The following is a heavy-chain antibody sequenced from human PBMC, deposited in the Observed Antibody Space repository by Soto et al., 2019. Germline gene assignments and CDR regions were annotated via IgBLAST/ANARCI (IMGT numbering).Heavy chain of an antibody. J-gene: IGHJ6*02. D-gene: IGHD3-10*01. V-gene: IGHV3-33*01. CDR2: IWYDGSNK. Sequence: GGSLRLSCAASGFTFSSYGMHWVRQAPGKGLEWVAVIWYDGSNKYYADSVKGRFTISRDNSKNTLYLQMNSLRAEDTAVYYCARDMDYGSGSPPYYYYGMDVWGQGTTVTVSS. CDR1: GFTFSSYG. CDR3: ARDMDYGSGSPPYYYYGMDV.